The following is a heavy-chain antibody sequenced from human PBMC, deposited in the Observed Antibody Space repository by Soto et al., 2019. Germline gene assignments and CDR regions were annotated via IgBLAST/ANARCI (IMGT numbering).Heavy chain of an antibody. V-gene: IGHV3-23*01. J-gene: IGHJ4*02. CDR1: GFTFSDQA. CDR2: ISGGGSGA. Sequence: EVQLLVSGGGLVQPGGSLRLSCTASGFTFSDQARTWVRQAPGKGLERVSGISGGGSGAYYADSVKGRFTVCRANSKNTLFLQMDSLRAEDTAVYYCAIDLWWYTHWGQGTLVTVSS. CDR3: AIDLWWYTH. D-gene: IGHD2-15*01.